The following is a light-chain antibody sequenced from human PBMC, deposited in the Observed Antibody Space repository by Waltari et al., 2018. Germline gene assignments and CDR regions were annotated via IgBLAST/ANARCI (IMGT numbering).Light chain of an antibody. Sequence: SYVLTQPLSVSVAPGQTARITCGGNNIGTNSVHWFQQKPGQAPVLVIYYDSARPSGMPERISGCKSGNTATLTISRVEAGDEADFYCQVWDSSTDHWVFGGGTKLTVL. J-gene: IGLJ3*02. CDR2: YDS. CDR3: QVWDSSTDHWV. CDR1: NIGTNS. V-gene: IGLV3-21*01.